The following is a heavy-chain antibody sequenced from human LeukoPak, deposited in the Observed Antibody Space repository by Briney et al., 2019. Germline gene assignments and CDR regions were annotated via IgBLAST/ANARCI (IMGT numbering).Heavy chain of an antibody. CDR3: ARDRYYYDSSGYSSFDY. Sequence: PGGSLRLSCAASGYTFDDYGMSWVRQAPGKGLEWVSGINWNGGSTGYADSVKGRFTISRDNAENSLYLQMNSLRAEDTALYYCARDRYYYDSSGYSSFDYWGQGTLVTVSS. CDR2: INWNGGST. D-gene: IGHD3-22*01. J-gene: IGHJ4*02. V-gene: IGHV3-20*04. CDR1: GYTFDDYG.